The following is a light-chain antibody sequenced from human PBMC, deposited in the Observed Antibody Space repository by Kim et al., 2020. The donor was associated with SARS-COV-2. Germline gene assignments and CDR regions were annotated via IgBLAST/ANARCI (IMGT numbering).Light chain of an antibody. V-gene: IGKV3-20*01. J-gene: IGKJ1*01. Sequence: PGGNAALSCRASRTIIANCLAWFQQKPGQPPRLLIHGASRRAAGVPDRFSGSGSGAEFNFTINRLEPDDFAVYYCQHYGGSSWTFGQGTKVDIK. CDR3: QHYGGSSWT. CDR1: RTIIANC. CDR2: GAS.